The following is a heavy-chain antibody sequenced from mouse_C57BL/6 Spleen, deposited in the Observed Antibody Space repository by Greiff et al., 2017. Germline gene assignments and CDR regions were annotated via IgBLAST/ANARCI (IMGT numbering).Heavy chain of an antibody. CDR2: INPNNGGT. Sequence: EVQLQQSGPELVKPGASVKMSCKASGYTFTDYNMHWVKQSHGKSLEWIGYINPNNGGTSYNQKFKGKATLTVNKSSSTAYMELRSLTSEDSAVYYCAKDYGSRYVDWYFDVWGTGTTVTVSS. V-gene: IGHV1-22*01. CDR3: AKDYGSRYVDWYFDV. D-gene: IGHD1-1*01. CDR1: GYTFTDYN. J-gene: IGHJ1*03.